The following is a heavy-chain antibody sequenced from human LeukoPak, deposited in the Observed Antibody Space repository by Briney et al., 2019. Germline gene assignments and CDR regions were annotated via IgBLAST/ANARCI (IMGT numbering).Heavy chain of an antibody. Sequence: ASVKVSCKASGGTFSSYAISWVRQAPGQGLEWMGGIIPIFGTANYAQKFQGRVTITADKSTSTAYMGLSSLRSEDTAVYYCARAGKLYYGSGSPRSYFDYWGQGTLVTVSS. CDR2: IIPIFGTA. D-gene: IGHD3-10*01. CDR3: ARAGKLYYGSGSPRSYFDY. J-gene: IGHJ4*02. CDR1: GGTFSSYA. V-gene: IGHV1-69*06.